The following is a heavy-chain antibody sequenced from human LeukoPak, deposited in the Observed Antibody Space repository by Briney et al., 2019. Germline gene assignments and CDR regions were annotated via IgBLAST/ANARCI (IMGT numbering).Heavy chain of an antibody. D-gene: IGHD3-10*01. Sequence: PGGSLRLSCAASGLTFSSYGMHWVRQAPGMGLEWVALIWYDGSNKYYADSVKGRFTISRDNSKSMLYLQMNSLRAEDTAVYYCARDYGSGIDCWGQGTLVTVSS. J-gene: IGHJ4*02. CDR3: ARDYGSGIDC. CDR1: GLTFSSYG. CDR2: IWYDGSNK. V-gene: IGHV3-33*01.